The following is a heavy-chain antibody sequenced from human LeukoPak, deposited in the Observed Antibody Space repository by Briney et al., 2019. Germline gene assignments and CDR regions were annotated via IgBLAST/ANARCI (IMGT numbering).Heavy chain of an antibody. CDR3: ARGDRLRYFDWLLSDFDY. D-gene: IGHD3-9*01. CDR2: INPSGGST. Sequence: GASVKVSCKASGYTFTSYYMHWARQAPGQGLEWMGIINPSGGSTSYAQKFQGRVTMTRDTSTSTVYMELSSLRSEDTAVYYCARGDRLRYFDWLLSDFDYWGQGTLVTVSS. V-gene: IGHV1-46*01. CDR1: GYTFTSYY. J-gene: IGHJ4*02.